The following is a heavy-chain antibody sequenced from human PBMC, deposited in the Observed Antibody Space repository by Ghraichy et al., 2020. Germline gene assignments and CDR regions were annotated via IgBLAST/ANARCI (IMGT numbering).Heavy chain of an antibody. J-gene: IGHJ6*03. CDR2: LYYGGSS. V-gene: IGHV4-59*01. Sequence: SQTLSLTCTVSGGSLTDYYWSWIRQPPDKGLEWIAYLYYGGSSAYNPSLKGRVTISVDTSKNQFSLRLSSVTTADTAVYYCARGPRVPYYYYYVDVWGKGTTVTVSS. CDR1: GGSLTDYY. CDR3: ARGPRVPYYYYYVDV.